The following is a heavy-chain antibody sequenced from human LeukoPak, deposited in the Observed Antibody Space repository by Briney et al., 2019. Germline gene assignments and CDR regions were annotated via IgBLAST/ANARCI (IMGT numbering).Heavy chain of an antibody. D-gene: IGHD3-10*01. CDR2: ISSSGSTI. V-gene: IGHV3-48*04. CDR3: ASYYGSGSYSWFDP. CDR1: GFTFSSYG. J-gene: IGHJ5*02. Sequence: GGSLRLSCAASGFTFSSYGMSWVRQAPGKGLEWVSYISSSGSTIYYADSVKGRFTISRDNAKNSLYLQMNSLRAEDTAVYYCASYYGSGSYSWFDPWGQGTLVTVSS.